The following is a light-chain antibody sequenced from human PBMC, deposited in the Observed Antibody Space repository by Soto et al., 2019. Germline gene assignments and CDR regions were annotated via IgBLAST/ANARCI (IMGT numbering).Light chain of an antibody. J-gene: IGKJ1*01. Sequence: EIVLTQSPGTLSLSPGERATLSCRASQTVTSNYLAWYQRKPGQAPRLLIYGASSRATDIPDRFSGSGSGTDFTLAITRLEPEDFAVYFCQQYAGSPSTFGQWTKVEIK. CDR2: GAS. CDR3: QQYAGSPST. CDR1: QTVTSNY. V-gene: IGKV3-20*01.